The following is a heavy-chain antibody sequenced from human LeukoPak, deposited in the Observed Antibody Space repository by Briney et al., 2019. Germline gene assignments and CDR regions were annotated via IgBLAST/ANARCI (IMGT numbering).Heavy chain of an antibody. J-gene: IGHJ3*02. Sequence: GGSLRLSCSASGFTLSSYWMHWVRQAPGKGLVWVSRIYSEGGATNYADSVKGRFTISRDIAKNTLYLEMYSLTAEDTAVYYCARGYGAPGAYDIWGQGTMVTVSS. D-gene: IGHD3-10*01. CDR3: ARGYGAPGAYDI. V-gene: IGHV3-74*01. CDR2: IYSEGGAT. CDR1: GFTLSSYW.